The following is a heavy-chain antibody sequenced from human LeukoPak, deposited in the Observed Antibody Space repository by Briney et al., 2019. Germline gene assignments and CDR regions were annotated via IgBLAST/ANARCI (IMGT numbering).Heavy chain of an antibody. D-gene: IGHD1-26*01. CDR3: AKDSSAYSGSYYDY. CDR1: GFIFSSHG. Sequence: GGFLRLSCAASGFIFSSHGMHWVRQSPGKGLEWVAVIWYDGSNKYYADSVKGRFTISRDNSKNTVYLQMNSLRAEDTAIYYCAKDSSAYSGSYYDYWGQGTLVTVSS. J-gene: IGHJ4*02. V-gene: IGHV3-33*06. CDR2: IWYDGSNK.